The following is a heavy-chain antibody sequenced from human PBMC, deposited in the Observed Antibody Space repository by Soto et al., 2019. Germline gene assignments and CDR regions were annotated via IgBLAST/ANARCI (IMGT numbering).Heavy chain of an antibody. J-gene: IGHJ6*03. D-gene: IGHD3-16*01. CDR1: GGSFSGYY. V-gene: IGHV4-59*01. Sequence: SETLSLTCAVYGGSFSGYYWSWIRQPPGKGLEWIGYIYYSGSTNYNPSLKSRVTISVDTSKNQFSLKLSSVTAADTAVYYCARVTSSDPHYYYYYYMDVWGKGTMVTVSS. CDR3: ARVTSSDPHYYYYYYMDV. CDR2: IYYSGST.